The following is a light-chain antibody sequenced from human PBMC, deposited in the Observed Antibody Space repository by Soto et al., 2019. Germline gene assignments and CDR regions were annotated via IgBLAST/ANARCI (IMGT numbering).Light chain of an antibody. CDR3: QQYNSYEWT. V-gene: IGKV1-5*01. CDR2: DAS. J-gene: IGKJ1*01. Sequence: DIQMTQSPSTLSASVGDRVTITCRASQGISSWLAWYQLKPGKAPKVLIYDASKLENGVPSRFSGSGSGTEFTLTISSLQPEDFATYFCQQYNSYEWTFGQGTKA. CDR1: QGISSW.